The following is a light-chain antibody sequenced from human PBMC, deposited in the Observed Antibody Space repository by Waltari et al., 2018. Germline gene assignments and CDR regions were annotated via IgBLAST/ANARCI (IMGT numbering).Light chain of an antibody. CDR3: QQFHSTPIT. J-gene: IGKJ5*01. CDR2: WAS. CDR1: QSVLYTSKNKNK. V-gene: IGKV4-1*01. Sequence: DIVMTQSPDSLAVSLGERATINCKSSQSVLYTSKNKNKLAWFQQKPGQPPKLLIYWASTRESGVPDRFSGSGSGTDFSLTISSLQAEDVAVYFCQQFHSTPITFGQGTRLEI.